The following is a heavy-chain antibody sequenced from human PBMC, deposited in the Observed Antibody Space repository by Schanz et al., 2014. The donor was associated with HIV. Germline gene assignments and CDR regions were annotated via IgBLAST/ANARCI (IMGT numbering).Heavy chain of an antibody. V-gene: IGHV1-69*01. Sequence: QVQLVQSGAEVKKPGASVKVSCKAPGGTFNSYALNWVRQAPGQGLEWMGGIIPMLGTANYAQKFQGRGSINADEFTNTADMDLSSLRSDDTAIYYCARSRYGDYPYYFDYWGQGTRVIVSS. CDR2: IIPMLGTA. CDR3: ARSRYGDYPYYFDY. D-gene: IGHD4-17*01. CDR1: GGTFNSYA. J-gene: IGHJ4*02.